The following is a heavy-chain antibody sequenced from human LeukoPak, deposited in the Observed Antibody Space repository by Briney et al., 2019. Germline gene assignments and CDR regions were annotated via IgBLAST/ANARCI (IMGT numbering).Heavy chain of an antibody. D-gene: IGHD6-6*01. J-gene: IGHJ4*02. CDR2: IKQDGSEK. CDR1: GFTFSSYW. Sequence: GGSLRLSCAASGFTFSSYWMSWVRQAPGKGLELVANIKQDGSEKYYVDSVKGRFTISRDNAKNSLYLQMNSLRAEDTAVYYCARDRLGQLEHLLDYWGQGTLVTVSS. CDR3: ARDRLGQLEHLLDY. V-gene: IGHV3-7*01.